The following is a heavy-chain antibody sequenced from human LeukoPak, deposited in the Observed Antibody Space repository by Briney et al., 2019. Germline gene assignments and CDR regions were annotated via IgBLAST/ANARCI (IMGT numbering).Heavy chain of an antibody. CDR3: ARDARTTVSTGAYFMEV. D-gene: IGHD4-17*01. CDR1: GGSVSSNSAA. V-gene: IGHV6-1*01. J-gene: IGHJ6*03. CDR2: TFYRSKWNN. Sequence: SQTLSLTCAISGGSVSSNSAAWSWIRQSPTRGLEWLGRTFYRSKWNNDYAVFVKSRIAINADTSKNQFSLQLNSVTPEDTAVYYCARDARTTVSTGAYFMEVWGKGTTVTVSS.